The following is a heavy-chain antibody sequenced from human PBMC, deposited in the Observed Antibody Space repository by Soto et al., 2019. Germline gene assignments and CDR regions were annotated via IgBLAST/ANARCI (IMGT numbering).Heavy chain of an antibody. CDR1: GVSINSGDYY. CDR2: IFYSGTT. D-gene: IGHD3-10*01. CDR3: AKVRGHAFDI. J-gene: IGHJ3*02. V-gene: IGHV4-31*03. Sequence: QVQLQESGPGLVKPSQTLSLNCSVSGVSINSGDYYWIWIRQHAGQGLEWIGYIFYSGTTFYNPFIKSRVTISRDATKNQFSLEMSSVTAADTAVYYWAKVRGHAFDIRGPGTMVTVSS.